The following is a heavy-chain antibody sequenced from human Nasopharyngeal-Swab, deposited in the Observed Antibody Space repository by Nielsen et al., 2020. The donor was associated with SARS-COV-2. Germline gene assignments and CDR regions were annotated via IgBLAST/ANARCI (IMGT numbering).Heavy chain of an antibody. D-gene: IGHD2-2*01. CDR3: ARVVVPADYYYYYMDV. V-gene: IGHV1-46*01. CDR2: INPSGGST. Sequence: ASVKVSCKASGYTFTSYYMHWVRQAPGQGLEWMGIINPSGGSTSYAQKFQGRVTMTRDTSTSTVYMEPSSLRSEDTAVYYCARVVVPADYYYYYMDVWGKGTTVTVSS. CDR1: GYTFTSYY. J-gene: IGHJ6*03.